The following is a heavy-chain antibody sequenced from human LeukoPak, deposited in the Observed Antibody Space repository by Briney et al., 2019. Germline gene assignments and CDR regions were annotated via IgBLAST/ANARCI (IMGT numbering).Heavy chain of an antibody. V-gene: IGHV3-23*01. J-gene: IGHJ4*02. CDR1: GFTFSNYA. CDR2: ISGSGGST. D-gene: IGHD3-16*01. CDR3: AKDQGGNSRLFDY. Sequence: GGSLRLSCAASGFTFSNYAMSWVRQAPGKGLEWVSTISGSGGSTYYTDSVKGRFTISRDNSKNTLYLQMNSLIAEDTAVYYCAKDQGGNSRLFDYWGQGTLVTVSS.